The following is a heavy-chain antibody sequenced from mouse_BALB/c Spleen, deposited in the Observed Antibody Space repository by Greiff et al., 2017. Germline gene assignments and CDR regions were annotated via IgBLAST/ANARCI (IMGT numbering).Heavy chain of an antibody. CDR1: GYTFTDYA. D-gene: IGHD2-14*01. Sequence: QVQLQQSGPELVRPGVSVKISCKGSGYTFTDYAMHWVKQSHAQSLEWIGVISTYYGNTNFNQKFKGKATMNVDKSSSTAYMELARLTSEDSAIYYCARDGAAYYRYEESNLPRDYWGQGTSVTVSS. J-gene: IGHJ4*01. CDR3: ARDGAAYYRYEESNLPRDY. V-gene: IGHV1-67*01. CDR2: ISTYYGNT.